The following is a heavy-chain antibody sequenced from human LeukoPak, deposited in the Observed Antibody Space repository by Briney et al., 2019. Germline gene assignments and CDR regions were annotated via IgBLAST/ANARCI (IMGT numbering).Heavy chain of an antibody. CDR2: IYHTERT. Sequence: SETLSLTCTVSGYSISSGYYWGWIRQPPGQGLEWIGSIYHTERTYYSPSLKSRVTISLDTSRNQFSLKLNSVTAADTAVYYCAKSNGYGLVDIWGQGTMVTVSS. J-gene: IGHJ3*02. CDR1: GYSISSGYY. CDR3: AKSNGYGLVDI. D-gene: IGHD3-10*01. V-gene: IGHV4-38-2*02.